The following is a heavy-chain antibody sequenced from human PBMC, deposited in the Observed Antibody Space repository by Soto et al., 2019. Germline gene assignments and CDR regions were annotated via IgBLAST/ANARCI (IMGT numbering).Heavy chain of an antibody. CDR1: GYTFTSYG. Sequence: ASVKVSCKASGYTFTSYGISWVRQAPGQGLEWMGWIGAYNGNTNYAQKLQGRVTMTTDTSTSTAYMELRSLRSDDTAVYYCARGPSAVNYDFWSGPPNFDYWGQGTLVTVS. D-gene: IGHD3-3*01. J-gene: IGHJ4*02. V-gene: IGHV1-18*01. CDR3: ARGPSAVNYDFWSGPPNFDY. CDR2: IGAYNGNT.